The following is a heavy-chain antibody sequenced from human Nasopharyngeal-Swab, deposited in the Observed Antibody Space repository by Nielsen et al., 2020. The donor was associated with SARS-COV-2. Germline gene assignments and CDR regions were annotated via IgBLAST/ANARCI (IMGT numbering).Heavy chain of an antibody. Sequence: WIRQPPGKGLEWVAAIVGSGDISGSGGSTYYADSVKGRFTISRDNSKNTLALQMNSLRAEDTAVYYCARDQTYDFWSGDYYYGMDVWGQGTTVTVSS. V-gene: IGHV3-23*01. D-gene: IGHD3-3*01. J-gene: IGHJ6*02. CDR2: IVGSGDISGSGGST. CDR3: ARDQTYDFWSGDYYYGMDV.